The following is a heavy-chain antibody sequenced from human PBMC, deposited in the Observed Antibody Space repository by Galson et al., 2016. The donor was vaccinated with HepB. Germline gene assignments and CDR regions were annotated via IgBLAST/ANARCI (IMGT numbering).Heavy chain of an antibody. CDR1: GGSVSDYY. CDR2: MYTRRNT. D-gene: IGHD3-3*01. V-gene: IGHV4-4*07. Sequence: SETLSLTCTVSGGSVSDYYWSWIRQPAGKGLEWIGRMYTRRNTYYNPSLESRVTILVDTSKNQFSLKLTSVTAADTAVYYCARDTMSALDVWGKGTTARVSA. J-gene: IGHJ6*04. CDR3: ARDTMSALDV.